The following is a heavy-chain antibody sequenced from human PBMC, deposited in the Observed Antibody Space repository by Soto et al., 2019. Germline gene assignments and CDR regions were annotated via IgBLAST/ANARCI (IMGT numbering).Heavy chain of an antibody. CDR1: GFTFDDYA. V-gene: IGHV3-9*01. D-gene: IGHD3-16*01. CDR2: ISWNSGSI. CDR3: VPRKGDPFT. Sequence: PGGSLRLSCAGSGFTFDDYAMHWVRQAPGKGLEWVSGISWNSGSIGYADSVKGRFTISRDNSKNTLSLQMNSLRVEDSAVYYCVPRKGDPFTWGPGTLVPVSS. J-gene: IGHJ4*02.